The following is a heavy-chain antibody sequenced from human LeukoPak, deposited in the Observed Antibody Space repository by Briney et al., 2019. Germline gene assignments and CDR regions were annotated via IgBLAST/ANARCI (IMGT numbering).Heavy chain of an antibody. CDR2: IYYSGST. V-gene: IGHV4-61*01. Sequence: SETLSLTCTVSGGSVSSGSYYWSWIRQPPGKGLEWIGYIYYSGSTYYNPSLKSRVTISVDTSKNQFSLKLSSVTAADTAVYYCARATRKADAFDIWGQGTMVTVSS. D-gene: IGHD1-14*01. CDR3: ARATRKADAFDI. CDR1: GGSVSSGSYY. J-gene: IGHJ3*02.